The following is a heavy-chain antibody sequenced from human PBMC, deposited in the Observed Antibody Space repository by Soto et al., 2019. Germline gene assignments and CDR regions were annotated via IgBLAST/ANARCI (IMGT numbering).Heavy chain of an antibody. V-gene: IGHV1-18*01. CDR3: ARPGLWFGESYFDY. Sequence: ASVKVSCKASGYTFTSYGISWVRQAPGQGLEWMGWISAYNGNTNYAQKLQGRVTMTTDTSTSTAYMELRSLRSDDTAVCYCARPGLWFGESYFDYWGQGTLVTVSS. D-gene: IGHD3-10*01. CDR1: GYTFTSYG. CDR2: ISAYNGNT. J-gene: IGHJ4*02.